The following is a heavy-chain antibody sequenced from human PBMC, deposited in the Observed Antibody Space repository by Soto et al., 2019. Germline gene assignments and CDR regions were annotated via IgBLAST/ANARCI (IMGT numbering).Heavy chain of an antibody. J-gene: IGHJ5*02. CDR3: ATARLWSPNSNGGGGLDP. CDR1: GDMFTRYA. D-gene: IGHD1-1*01. CDR2: IIPIFGRT. V-gene: IGHV1-69*01. Sequence: QEQLVQSGAEMQKPGSSVKVSCKAPGDMFTRYAITWVRQAPGQGLEWLGGIIPIFGRTNNAPKFQGRLTITADDSTRTVYMELSGLTSDDTAVYYCATARLWSPNSNGGGGLDPWGQGTLVTVSS.